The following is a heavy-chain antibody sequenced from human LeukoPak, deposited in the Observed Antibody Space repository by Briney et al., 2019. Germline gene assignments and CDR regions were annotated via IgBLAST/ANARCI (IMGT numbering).Heavy chain of an antibody. CDR3: ARGWYGDYVSLFDY. D-gene: IGHD4-17*01. V-gene: IGHV3-48*03. J-gene: IGHJ4*02. CDR1: GFTFSSYE. Sequence: GGSLRLSCAASGFTFSSYEMNWVRQAPGKGLEWVSYISSSGSTIYYADSVKGRFTIPRDNAKNSLYLQMNSLRAEDTAVYYCARGWYGDYVSLFDYWGQGTLVTVSS. CDR2: ISSSGSTI.